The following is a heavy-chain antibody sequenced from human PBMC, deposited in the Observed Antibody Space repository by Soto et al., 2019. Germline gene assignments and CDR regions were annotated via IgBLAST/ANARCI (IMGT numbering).Heavy chain of an antibody. CDR3: VKDWSGTKCPCMDV. J-gene: IGHJ6*02. D-gene: IGHD3-3*01. V-gene: IGHV3-23*01. Sequence: GGSLRLSCAASGFTFNNYAMTWVRQAPGKGLEWVSSIGAGGVETHYADSVKGRFTISRDSSRTTLYLQMNTLRADDTAIYYCVKDWSGTKCPCMDVWGQGTTVTVSS. CDR1: GFTFNNYA. CDR2: IGAGGVET.